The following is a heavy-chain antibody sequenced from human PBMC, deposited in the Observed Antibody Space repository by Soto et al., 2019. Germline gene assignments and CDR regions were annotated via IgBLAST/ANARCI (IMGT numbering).Heavy chain of an antibody. V-gene: IGHV1-69*13. CDR2: IIPIFGTA. J-gene: IGHJ6*02. CDR3: ARAKDIVATIYYYYGMDV. Sequence: ASVKVSCKASGGTFSSYAISWVRQAPGQGLEWMGGIIPIFGTANYAQKFQGRVTITADESTSTAYMELSSLRSEDTAVYYCARAKDIVATIYYYYGMDVWGQGTTVTVSS. CDR1: GGTFSSYA. D-gene: IGHD5-12*01.